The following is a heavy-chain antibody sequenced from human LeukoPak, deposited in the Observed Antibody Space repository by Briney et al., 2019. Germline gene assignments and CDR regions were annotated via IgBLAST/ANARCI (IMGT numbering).Heavy chain of an antibody. D-gene: IGHD3-3*01. Sequence: SETLSLTCTVSGGSISSHYWSWIRQPPGKGLEWIGYIYYSGSTNYNPSLKSRVTISVDTSKNQFPLKLSSVTAADTAVYYCASLSWSGYYIGYWGQGTLVTVSS. CDR1: GGSISSHY. CDR3: ASLSWSGYYIGY. CDR2: IYYSGST. J-gene: IGHJ4*02. V-gene: IGHV4-59*11.